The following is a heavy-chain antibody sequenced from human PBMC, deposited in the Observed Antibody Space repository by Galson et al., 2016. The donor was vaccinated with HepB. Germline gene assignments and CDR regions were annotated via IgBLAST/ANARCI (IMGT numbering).Heavy chain of an antibody. V-gene: IGHV3-9*01. J-gene: IGHJ6*02. D-gene: IGHD3-10*01. CDR3: AKDIGLGAYGWETYIDYYYAMDV. CDR2: ISWNSGHI. Sequence: SLRLSCAASGFNFDDYAMHWVRQAPGKGLEWVSSISWNSGHIDYADSVKGRFTISRDNAQNSLFLQMNSLRAEDTDLYFCAKDIGLGAYGWETYIDYYYAMDVWGHGATVTGSS. CDR1: GFNFDDYA.